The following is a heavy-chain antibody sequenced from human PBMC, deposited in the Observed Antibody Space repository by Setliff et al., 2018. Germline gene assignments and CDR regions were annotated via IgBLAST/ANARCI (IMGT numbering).Heavy chain of an antibody. CDR2: INHSGST. V-gene: IGHV4-34*01. Sequence: KPSETLSLTCAVYGGSFSGYYWSWIRQPPGKGLEWIGEINHSGSTNYNPSLKSRVTISVDTSKNQFSLKLSSVTAADTAVYYCARQPEGGYYDSSGYYGMAPYYFDYWGQGTLVTVSS. CDR1: GGSFSGYY. J-gene: IGHJ4*02. CDR3: ARQPEGGYYDSSGYYGMAPYYFDY. D-gene: IGHD3-22*01.